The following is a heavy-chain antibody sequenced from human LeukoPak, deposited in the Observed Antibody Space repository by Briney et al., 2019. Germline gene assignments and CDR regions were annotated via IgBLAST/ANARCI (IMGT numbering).Heavy chain of an antibody. D-gene: IGHD3-22*01. V-gene: IGHV1-69*13. CDR2: IIPIFGTA. CDR3: AGELRDSSGYYLAPFDY. CDR1: GGTFSSYA. J-gene: IGHJ4*02. Sequence: ASVKVSCKASGGTFSSYAISWVRQAPGQGLEWMGGIIPIFGTANYAQKFQGRVTITADESTTTAYMELSSLRSEDTAVYYCAGELRDSSGYYLAPFDYWGQGTLVTVSS.